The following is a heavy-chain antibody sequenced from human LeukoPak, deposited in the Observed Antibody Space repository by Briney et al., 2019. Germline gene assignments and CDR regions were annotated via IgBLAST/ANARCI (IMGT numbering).Heavy chain of an antibody. Sequence: SETLSLTCTVSGGSISSSSYYWVWIRQPPGKGLEWIGYIYYSGRTKYNPSLKSRVTISVDTSKNQFSLKMSSVTAADTAVYYCASDYGANSALDPWGQGTLVTVSS. J-gene: IGHJ5*02. CDR1: GGSISSSSYY. D-gene: IGHD4-23*01. V-gene: IGHV4-61*05. CDR3: ASDYGANSALDP. CDR2: IYYSGRT.